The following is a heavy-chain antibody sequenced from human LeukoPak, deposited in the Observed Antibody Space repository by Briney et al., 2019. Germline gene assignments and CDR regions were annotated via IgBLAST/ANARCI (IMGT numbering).Heavy chain of an antibody. CDR2: IYYSGST. D-gene: IGHD3-22*01. CDR1: GGSVSSGSYY. J-gene: IGHJ3*02. V-gene: IGHV4-61*01. CDR3: ARSYDSSQARAFDI. Sequence: PSETLSLTCTVSGGSVSSGSYYWSWIRQPPGKGLEWIGYIYYSGSTNYNPSLKSRVTISVDTSKNQFSLKLSPVTAADTAVYYCARSYDSSQARAFDIWGQGTMVTVSS.